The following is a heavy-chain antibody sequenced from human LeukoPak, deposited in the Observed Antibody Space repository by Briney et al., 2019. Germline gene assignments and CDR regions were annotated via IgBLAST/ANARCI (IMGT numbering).Heavy chain of an antibody. CDR2: IWYDGSNK. CDR1: GFTFSSYG. V-gene: IGHV3-33*08. Sequence: GSLRLSCAASGFTFSSYGMNWVRQAPGKGLEWVAVIWYDGSNKYYADSVKGRFTISRDNSKNTLYLQMNSLRAEDTAVYYCARDHSSGWYSDYFDYWGQGTLVTVSS. D-gene: IGHD6-19*01. CDR3: ARDHSSGWYSDYFDY. J-gene: IGHJ4*02.